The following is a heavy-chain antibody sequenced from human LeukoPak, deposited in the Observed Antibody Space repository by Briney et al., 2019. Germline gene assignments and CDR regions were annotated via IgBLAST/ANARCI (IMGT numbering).Heavy chain of an antibody. CDR1: GFTFSSCG. J-gene: IGHJ4*02. CDR3: ARDFDSGSYIYYFDY. D-gene: IGHD1-26*01. V-gene: IGHV3-30-3*01. CDR2: ISYDGSNK. Sequence: GTSLRLSCAVSGFTFSSCGMHWVRQAPGKGLEWVAVISYDGSNKYYADSVKGRFTISRDNSKNTLYLQMNSLRAEDTAVYYCARDFDSGSYIYYFDYWGQGTLVTVSS.